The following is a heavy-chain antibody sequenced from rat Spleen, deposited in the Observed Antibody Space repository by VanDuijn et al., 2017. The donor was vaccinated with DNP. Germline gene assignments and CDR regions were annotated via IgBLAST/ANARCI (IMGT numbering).Heavy chain of an antibody. CDR2: INYDGGRT. CDR3: ARPDY. Sequence: EVQLVESGGGSVQPGRSLKLSCAASGFSFSDYYMAWVRRAPAKGLAWVAYINYDGGRTYYGDSVRGRFTISRDNARSTLYLQMDSLRSEDTATYYCARPDYWGQGVMVTVSS. J-gene: IGHJ2*01. CDR1: GFSFSDYY. V-gene: IGHV5-7*01.